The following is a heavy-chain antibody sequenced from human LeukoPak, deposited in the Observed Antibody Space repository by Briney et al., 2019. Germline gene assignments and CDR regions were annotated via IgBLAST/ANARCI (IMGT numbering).Heavy chain of an antibody. V-gene: IGHV4-39*02. CDR1: GGSISSSSYY. Sequence: SETLSLTCTVSGGSISSSSYYWGWIRQPPGKGLEWIGSIYYSGSTYYNPSLKSRVTISVDTSKNQFSLKLSSVTAADTAVYYSARDCIAAAGRAFDYWGQGTLVTVSS. CDR3: ARDCIAAAGRAFDY. J-gene: IGHJ4*02. CDR2: IYYSGST. D-gene: IGHD6-13*01.